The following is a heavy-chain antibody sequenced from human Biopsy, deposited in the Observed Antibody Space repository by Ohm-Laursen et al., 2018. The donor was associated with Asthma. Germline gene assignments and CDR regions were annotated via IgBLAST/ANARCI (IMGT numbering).Heavy chain of an antibody. CDR2: ISSSGSTT. CDR1: GSSFSDYY. Sequence: SLRLSCTASGSSFSDYYMTWMRQAPGKGLEWVSSISSSGSTTYPAESMKGRFTISRDNAQKSLFLQMGSLRAEDTAIYYCARVFESSEWGPFYHFGLDVWGQGTTVAVSS. CDR3: ARVFESSEWGPFYHFGLDV. J-gene: IGHJ6*02. V-gene: IGHV3-11*01. D-gene: IGHD6-25*01.